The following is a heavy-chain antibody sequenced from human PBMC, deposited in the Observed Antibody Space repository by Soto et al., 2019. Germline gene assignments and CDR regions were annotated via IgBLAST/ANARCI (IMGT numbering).Heavy chain of an antibody. V-gene: IGHV4-59*01. D-gene: IGHD6-19*01. J-gene: IGHJ4*02. Sequence: PSETLSLTCTVSGGSISSYYWSWIRQPPGKGLEWIGYIYYRGSTNYNPSLKSRVTISVATSKNQFSLKLSSVTAADTAVYYCARERGSGWTFDYWGQGTLVTVSS. CDR2: IYYRGST. CDR1: GGSISSYY. CDR3: ARERGSGWTFDY.